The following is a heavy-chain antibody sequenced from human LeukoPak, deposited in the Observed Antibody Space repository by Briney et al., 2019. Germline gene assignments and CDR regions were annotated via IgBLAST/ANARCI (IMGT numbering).Heavy chain of an antibody. CDR3: AKDLAGNEWLLYPDAFDI. D-gene: IGHD3-3*01. CDR1: GFTFSSYG. J-gene: IGHJ3*02. V-gene: IGHV3-30*18. CDR2: ISYDGSNK. Sequence: PGGSLRLSCAASGFTFSSYGMHWVRQAPGKGLEWVAVISYDGSNKYYADSVKGRFTISRDNSKNTLYLQMNSLGAEDTAVYYCAKDLAGNEWLLYPDAFDIWGQGTMVTVSS.